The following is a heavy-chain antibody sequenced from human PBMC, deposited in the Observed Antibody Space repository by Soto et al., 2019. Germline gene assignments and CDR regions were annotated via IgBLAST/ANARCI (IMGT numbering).Heavy chain of an antibody. V-gene: IGHV3-30*18. CDR2: ISYDGSNK. CDR1: GFTFSSYG. J-gene: IGHJ4*02. Sequence: GGSLRLSCAASGFTFSSYGMHWVRQAPGKGLEWVAVISYDGSNKYYADSVKGRFTISRDNSKNTLYLQMNSLRAEDTAVYYCAKESYYDFWSGLNGDGGYFDYWGQGTLVTVSS. D-gene: IGHD3-3*01. CDR3: AKESYYDFWSGLNGDGGYFDY.